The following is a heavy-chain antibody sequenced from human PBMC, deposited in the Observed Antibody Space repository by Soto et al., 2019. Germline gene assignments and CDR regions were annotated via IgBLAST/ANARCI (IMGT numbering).Heavy chain of an antibody. CDR2: IYYSGST. Sequence: PSETLSLTCTVSGGSLTSSSYYWGWIRQPPGKGLEWIGSIYYSGSTYYNPSLKSRVTISVDTSKNQFSLKLSSVTAADTAVYYCATQEVGGSYVYTFDPWGQGTLVNVSS. J-gene: IGHJ5*02. CDR3: ATQEVGGSYVYTFDP. V-gene: IGHV4-39*01. CDR1: GGSLTSSSYY. D-gene: IGHD1-26*01.